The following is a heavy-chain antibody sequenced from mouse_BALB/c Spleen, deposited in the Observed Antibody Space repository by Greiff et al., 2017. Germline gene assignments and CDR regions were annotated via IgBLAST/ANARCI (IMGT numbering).Heavy chain of an antibody. CDR2: ISYSGST. D-gene: IGHD1-1*01. CDR3: ARSPLLLRSYYYAMDY. CDR1: GYSITSDYA. V-gene: IGHV3-2*02. Sequence: DVQLQESGPGLVKPSQSLSLTCTVTGYSITSDYAWNWIRQFPGNKLEWMGYISYSGSTSYNPSLKSRISITRDTSKNQFFLQLNSVTTEDTATYYCARSPLLLRSYYYAMDYWGQGTSVTVSS. J-gene: IGHJ4*01.